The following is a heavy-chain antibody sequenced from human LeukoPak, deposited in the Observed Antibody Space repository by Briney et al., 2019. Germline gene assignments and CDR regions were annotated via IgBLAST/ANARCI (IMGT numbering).Heavy chain of an antibody. Sequence: GGSLRLSCAASGFTVSSYSMNWVRQAPGKGLEWVSSISSSSSYIYYADSVKGRFTIARDNSKNTLYLQMNSLRAENTAVYYCAKDGSIEPEGNFQHWGQGTLVTVSS. CDR2: ISSSSSYI. J-gene: IGHJ1*01. D-gene: IGHD2-15*01. CDR1: GFTVSSYS. CDR3: AKDGSIEPEGNFQH. V-gene: IGHV3-21*04.